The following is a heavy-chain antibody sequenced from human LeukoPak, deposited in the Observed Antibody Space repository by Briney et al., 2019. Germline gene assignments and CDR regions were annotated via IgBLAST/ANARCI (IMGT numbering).Heavy chain of an antibody. J-gene: IGHJ4*02. CDR3: ARDHYYDSSGYYRFDY. V-gene: IGHV3-53*01. CDR1: GFTVSSNY. D-gene: IGHD3-22*01. CDR2: IYSGGST. Sequence: PGGSLRLSCAASGFTVSSNYMSWVRQAPGKGLEWVSVIYSGGSTYYADSVKGRFTISRDNSKNTLYLQMNSLRAEGTAVYYCARDHYYDSSGYYRFDYWGQGTLVTVSS.